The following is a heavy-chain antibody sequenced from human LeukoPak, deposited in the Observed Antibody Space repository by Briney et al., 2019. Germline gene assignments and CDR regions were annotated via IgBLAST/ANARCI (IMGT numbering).Heavy chain of an antibody. CDR1: GGSFSGYY. D-gene: IGHD3-3*02. Sequence: SETLSLTCAVYGGSFSGYYWSWTRQPPGKGLEWIGEINHSGSTNYNPSLKSRVTISVDTSKNQFSLKLSSVTAADTAVYYCATIGRVSIFGVVTWGQGTLVTVSS. V-gene: IGHV4-34*01. CDR2: INHSGST. J-gene: IGHJ4*02. CDR3: ATIGRVSIFGVVT.